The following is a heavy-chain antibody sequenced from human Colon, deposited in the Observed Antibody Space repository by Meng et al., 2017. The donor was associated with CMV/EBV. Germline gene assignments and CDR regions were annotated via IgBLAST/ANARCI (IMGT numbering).Heavy chain of an antibody. CDR3: ARGLYGSGRHQIDY. CDR2: INHSGST. V-gene: IGHV4-34*01. CDR1: GGSFGGYY. J-gene: IGHJ4*02. Sequence: VQTQQWRVGLLEHSGALSPSLAVYGGSFGGYYWSWIRQPPGKGLEWSGEINHSGSTNYNPSLKSRVTISVDTSKNQFSLKLSSVTAADTAVYYCARGLYGSGRHQIDYWGQGTLVTVSS. D-gene: IGHD3-10*01.